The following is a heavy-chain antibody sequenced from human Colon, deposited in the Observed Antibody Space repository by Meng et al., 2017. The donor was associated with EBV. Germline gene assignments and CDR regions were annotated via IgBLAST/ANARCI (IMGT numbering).Heavy chain of an antibody. V-gene: IGHV4-4*02. J-gene: IGHJ4*02. CDR1: RGSLSSRNW. CDR3: ARVGAYCGGDCYHPR. CDR2: IYHSGST. D-gene: IGHD2-21*02. Sequence: VQLQESGPGLVQPSGTLSLTCAVSRGSLSSRNWWSWVRQPPGKGLEWIGEIYHSGSTNYNPSLKSRVTISVDESKNQFSLRLSSVTAADTAVYYCARVGAYCGGDCYHPRWGQGTLVTVSS.